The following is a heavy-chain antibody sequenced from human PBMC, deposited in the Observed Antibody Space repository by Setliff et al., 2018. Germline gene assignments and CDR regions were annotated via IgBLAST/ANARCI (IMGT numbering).Heavy chain of an antibody. CDR1: GGSISSYY. J-gene: IGHJ6*03. D-gene: IGHD5-12*01. Sequence: LSLTCTVSGGSISSYYWSWIRQPPGKGLEWIGYIYYSGSTNYNPSLKSRVTISVDTSKNQFSLKLSSVTAADTAVYYCAREVYRGPDYYYYMDVWGKGTTVTVSS. CDR3: AREVYRGPDYYYYMDV. V-gene: IGHV4-59*01. CDR2: IYYSGST.